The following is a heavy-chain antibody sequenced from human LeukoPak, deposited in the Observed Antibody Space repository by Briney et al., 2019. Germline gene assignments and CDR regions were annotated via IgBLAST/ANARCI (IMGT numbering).Heavy chain of an antibody. CDR2: INHSGST. Sequence: SETLSLTCAVYGGSFSGYYWSWIRQPPGKGLEWTGEINHSGSTNYNPSLKSRVTISVDTSKNQFSLKLSSVTAEDTAVYYCRSGYYAFDIWGQGTMVTVSS. V-gene: IGHV4-34*01. D-gene: IGHD3-22*01. CDR3: RSGYYAFDI. CDR1: GGSFSGYY. J-gene: IGHJ3*02.